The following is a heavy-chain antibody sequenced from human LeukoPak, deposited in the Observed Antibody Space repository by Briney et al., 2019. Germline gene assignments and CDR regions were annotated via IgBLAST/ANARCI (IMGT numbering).Heavy chain of an antibody. CDR1: GGSFSGYY. J-gene: IGHJ4*02. CDR2: INHSGST. V-gene: IGHV4-34*01. Sequence: SETLSLTCAVYGGSFSGYYWSWIRQPPGKGLEWIGEINHSGSTNYNPSLKSRVTISVDTSKNQFSLKLSSVTAADTALYYCARLWSTYCSGGSCPHQPNYWGQGTLVTVSS. CDR3: ARLWSTYCSGGSCPHQPNY. D-gene: IGHD2-15*01.